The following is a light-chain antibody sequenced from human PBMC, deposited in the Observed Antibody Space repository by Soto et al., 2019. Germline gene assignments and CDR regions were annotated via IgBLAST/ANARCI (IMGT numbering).Light chain of an antibody. CDR2: GAS. J-gene: IGKJ4*01. CDR3: QQYGSPPPT. Sequence: EIVLTQSPGTLSLSPGESATLSCRASQSVFNNYLAWYQQKPGQPPRLLIYGASRRATGIPGRFSGSGSGTDVTRTLSRLEPEDFAVYSCQQYGSPPPTFGGGNKVEIK. V-gene: IGKV3-20*01. CDR1: QSVFNNY.